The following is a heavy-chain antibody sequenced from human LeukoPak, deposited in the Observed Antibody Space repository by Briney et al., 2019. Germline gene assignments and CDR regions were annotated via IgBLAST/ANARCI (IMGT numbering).Heavy chain of an antibody. CDR3: ARSISGNLFDY. CDR2: IYVSGST. V-gene: IGHV4-4*07. CDR1: GGSFSSYY. Sequence: SETLSLTCTVSGGSFSSYYWSWVRQSAGKGLEWIGRIYVSGSTNYNPSLKSRVTMSIDKSKNHFSLKLSSVTAADTAVYYCARSISGNLFDYWGQGTLVTVSS. J-gene: IGHJ4*02. D-gene: IGHD1-26*01.